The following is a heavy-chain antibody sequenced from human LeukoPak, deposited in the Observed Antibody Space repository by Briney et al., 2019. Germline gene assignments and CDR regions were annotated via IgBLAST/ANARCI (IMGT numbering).Heavy chain of an antibody. J-gene: IGHJ6*02. D-gene: IGHD3-22*01. CDR1: GFTFHSHV. V-gene: IGHV3-23*01. CDR2: ISGSGGTT. CDR3: AKSKVDSSGYYLGFDYYSCLDV. Sequence: GGSLRLSCAASGFTFHSHVMSWVRQAPGKGLQWVSAISGSGGTTYYADSVKGRFSISRDNSKNTVYVQMNSLRDEDTAVYYCAKSKVDSSGYYLGFDYYSCLDVWGQGTTVTVSS.